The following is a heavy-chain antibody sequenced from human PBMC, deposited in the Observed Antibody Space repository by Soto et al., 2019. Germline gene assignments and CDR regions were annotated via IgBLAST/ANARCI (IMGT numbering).Heavy chain of an antibody. CDR2: IYPGDSDT. Sequence: PGESLKISCKGSGYSFTSYWIGWVRQMPGKGLEWMGIIYPGDSDTRYSPSFQGQVTISADKSISTAYLQWSSLKASDTAMYYCATTLYSSGWLDAFDIWGQGTMVTVSS. CDR1: GYSFTSYW. CDR3: ATTLYSSGWLDAFDI. J-gene: IGHJ3*02. V-gene: IGHV5-51*01. D-gene: IGHD6-19*01.